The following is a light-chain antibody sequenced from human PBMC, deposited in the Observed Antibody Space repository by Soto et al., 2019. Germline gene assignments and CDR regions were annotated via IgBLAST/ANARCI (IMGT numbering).Light chain of an antibody. V-gene: IGKV3-15*01. J-gene: IGKJ1*01. Sequence: EILMTQSPVTLSVSPGERATLSCRASQRVSSNLAWYQQKPGQAPSLLIYGAFTRATGIPARFSGTGSGTEFTITISSLQSEDFALYYCQQYNDWPLTFGQGTKVEI. CDR1: QRVSSN. CDR2: GAF. CDR3: QQYNDWPLT.